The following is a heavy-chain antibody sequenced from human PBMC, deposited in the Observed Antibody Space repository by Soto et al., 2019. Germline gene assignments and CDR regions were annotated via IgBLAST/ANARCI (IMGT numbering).Heavy chain of an antibody. CDR3: AREWKGAEGFDP. V-gene: IGHV1-18*01. CDR1: GYTFSTYG. D-gene: IGHD1-1*01. CDR2: IGADNGDT. J-gene: IGHJ5*02. Sequence: QVQLVQSGAEVKKPGASVKVSCKASGYTFSTYGFSWVRQAPGQGLEWMGWIGADNGDTNYAQKFKGRVTMTTDPSTTTSYMELRSLTSADTAVYFCAREWKGAEGFDPWGQGTLVTVSS.